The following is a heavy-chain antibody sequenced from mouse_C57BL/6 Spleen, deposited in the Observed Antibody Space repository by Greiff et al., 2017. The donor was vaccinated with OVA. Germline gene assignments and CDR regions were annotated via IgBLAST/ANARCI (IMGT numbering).Heavy chain of an antibody. D-gene: IGHD1-1*01. J-gene: IGHJ2*01. Sequence: QVHLQQPGAELVKPGASVKLSCKASGYTFTSYWMQWVKQRPGQGLEWIGEIDPSDSYTNYNQKFKGKATLTVDTSSSTAYMQLSSLTSEDSAVYYCARALSTTVVDYWGQGTTLTVSS. CDR3: ARALSTTVVDY. CDR1: GYTFTSYW. V-gene: IGHV1-50*01. CDR2: IDPSDSYT.